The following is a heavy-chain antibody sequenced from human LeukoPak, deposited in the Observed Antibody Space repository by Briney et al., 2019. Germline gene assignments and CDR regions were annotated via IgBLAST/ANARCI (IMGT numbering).Heavy chain of an antibody. CDR2: IYYSGST. CDR3: ARRSGYSYGYELDY. CDR1: GYSISSGYY. Sequence: SETLSLTCTVSGYSISSGYYWGWIRQPPGKGLEWIGSIYYSGSTYYNPSLKSRVTISVDTSKNQFSLKLSSVTAADTAVYYCARRSGYSYGYELDYWGQGTLVTVSS. J-gene: IGHJ4*02. D-gene: IGHD5-18*01. V-gene: IGHV4-38-2*02.